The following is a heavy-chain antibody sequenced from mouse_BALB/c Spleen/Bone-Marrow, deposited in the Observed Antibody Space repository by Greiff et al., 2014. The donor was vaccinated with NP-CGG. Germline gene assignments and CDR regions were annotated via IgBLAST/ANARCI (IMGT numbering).Heavy chain of an antibody. Sequence: VKLQESGSVLVRPGASVKLSCKASGYTFTSSWMHWAEQRPGQGLEWIGEIHPNSGNTNYNEKFKGKATLTVDTSSSTAYVDLSSLTSEDSAVYCCARSGFDYWGQGTTLTVSS. CDR1: GYTFTSSW. J-gene: IGHJ2*01. D-gene: IGHD3-2*02. CDR2: IHPNSGNT. V-gene: IGHV1S130*01. CDR3: ARSGFDY.